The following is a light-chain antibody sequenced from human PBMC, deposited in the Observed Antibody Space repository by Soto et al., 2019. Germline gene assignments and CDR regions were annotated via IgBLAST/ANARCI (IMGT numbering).Light chain of an antibody. J-gene: IGKJ2*01. CDR3: QQYGSSVYT. V-gene: IGKV3-20*01. CDR1: QSVSSNY. CDR2: GAS. Sequence: EIVLTQSPGTLSLSPGERAALSCRASQSVSSNYLAWYQQKPGQAPRLLIYGASSRATGIPDRFSGSGSGTDFTLTISRLEPEDFAVYYCQQYGSSVYTFGQGTKVDIK.